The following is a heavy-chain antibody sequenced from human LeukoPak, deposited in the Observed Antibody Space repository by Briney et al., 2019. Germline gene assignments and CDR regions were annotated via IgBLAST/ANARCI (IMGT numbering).Heavy chain of an antibody. CDR3: ARTDTWVNWFDP. Sequence: GGSLRLSCAASGFTFSNYWMYWVRQAPGKGLVWVSRISTDGSRTAYVDSVKGRFTISRDNAKNSLYLQMNSLRAEDTAVYYCARTDTWVNWFDPWGQGTLVTVSS. J-gene: IGHJ5*02. D-gene: IGHD1-26*01. CDR2: ISTDGSRT. CDR1: GFTFSNYW. V-gene: IGHV3-74*01.